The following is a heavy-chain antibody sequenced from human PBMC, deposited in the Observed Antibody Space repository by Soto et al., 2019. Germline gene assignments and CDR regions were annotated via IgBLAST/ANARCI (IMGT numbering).Heavy chain of an antibody. Sequence: ASVKVSCKAPNYLFGAFGISWARQAPGQGLEWMGWITPYNGDTHYAEKFQGRVTMSADKSTTTAYMEVRSLTTHDTAVYYCARRSGRRNDFDVLGEGTVVTVSS. D-gene: IGHD1-1*01. V-gene: IGHV1-18*01. CDR2: ITPYNGDT. CDR1: NYLFGAFG. CDR3: ARRSGRRNDFDV. J-gene: IGHJ3*01.